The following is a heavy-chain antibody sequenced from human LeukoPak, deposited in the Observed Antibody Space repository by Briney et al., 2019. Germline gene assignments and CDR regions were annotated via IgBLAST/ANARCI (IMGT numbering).Heavy chain of an antibody. CDR3: VRRGGSDGWGAFDI. V-gene: IGHV3-23*01. J-gene: IGHJ3*02. CDR2: IRQSGDIT. D-gene: IGHD5-24*01. CDR1: EFTFSNYV. Sequence: GGSLRLSCAASEFTFSNYVMNWVRQAPGKGLEWVSSIRQSGDITYYADSVKGRFTISRDNSKNTLSLQKNSLSREDTAIYYCVRRGGSDGWGAFDIWGQGTVVTVSS.